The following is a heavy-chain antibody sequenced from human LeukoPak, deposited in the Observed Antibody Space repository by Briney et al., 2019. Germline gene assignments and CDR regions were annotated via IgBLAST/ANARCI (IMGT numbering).Heavy chain of an antibody. CDR2: ISAYNGNT. V-gene: IGHV1-18*04. D-gene: IGHD3-3*01. CDR3: ATMILEWLTLDY. Sequence: GASVKVSCKASGYTLTGSYMHWVRQAPGQGLEWMGWISAYNGNTNYAQKLQGRVTMTTDTSTSTAYMELRSLRSDDTAVYYCATMILEWLTLDYWGQGTLVTVSS. CDR1: GYTLTGSY. J-gene: IGHJ4*02.